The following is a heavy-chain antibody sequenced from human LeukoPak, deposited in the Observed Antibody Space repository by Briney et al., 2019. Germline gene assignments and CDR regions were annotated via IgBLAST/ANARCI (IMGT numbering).Heavy chain of an antibody. J-gene: IGHJ4*02. Sequence: PSETLSLTCSVSGGSVSSSSYYWGWIRQPPGKALEWIGSVYYTGSTYSNPSLKSRVTISVDTSKNQFSLKLSSVTAADTAVYYCAREEWRYSSSPGGLDYWGQGTLVTVSS. CDR3: AREEWRYSSSPGGLDY. V-gene: IGHV4-39*07. CDR2: VYYTGST. CDR1: GGSVSSSSYY. D-gene: IGHD6-6*01.